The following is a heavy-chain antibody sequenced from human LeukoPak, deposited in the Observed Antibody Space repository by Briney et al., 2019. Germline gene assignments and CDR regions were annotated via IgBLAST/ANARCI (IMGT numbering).Heavy chain of an antibody. CDR1: GYMFNIYG. CDR3: ARGRDAGGDN. D-gene: IGHD3-16*01. CDR2: ISAFNGNT. J-gene: IGHJ4*02. Sequence: ASVKVSCKASGYMFNIYGISWVRQAPGQGLEWMGWISAFNGNTNYARNFQDRVTMTSDTSTSTVYMELSSLTSEDTAVYYCARGRDAGGDNWGQGTLVTVSS. V-gene: IGHV1-18*01.